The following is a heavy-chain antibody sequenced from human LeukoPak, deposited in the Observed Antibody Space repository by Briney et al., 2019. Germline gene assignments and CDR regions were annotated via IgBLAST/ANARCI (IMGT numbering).Heavy chain of an antibody. V-gene: IGHV4-31*03. Sequence: TSETLSLTCTVSGGSISSGGYYWSWIRQHPGKGLEWIGYIYYSGSTYYNPSLKSRVTISVDTSKNQFSLKLSSVTAADTAVYYCARHARDCSSTSCNYYYYGMDVWGQGTTVTVSS. CDR3: ARHARDCSSTSCNYYYYGMDV. CDR1: GGSISSGGYY. D-gene: IGHD2-2*01. CDR2: IYYSGST. J-gene: IGHJ6*02.